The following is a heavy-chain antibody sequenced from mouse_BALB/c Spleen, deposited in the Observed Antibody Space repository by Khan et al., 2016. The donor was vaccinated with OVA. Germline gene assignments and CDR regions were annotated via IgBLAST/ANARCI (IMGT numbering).Heavy chain of an antibody. CDR1: GFTFSNFW. V-gene: IGHV6-6*02. CDR2: IRLKSNNYAT. D-gene: IGHD1-1*02. Sequence: EVKLEVSGGGLVQPGGSMKLSCVASGFTFSNFWMNWVRQSPEKGLEWVAEIRLKSNNYATHYAVSVKGRFTISRDDSKSSVYMQMHNLRAEDTGIYYGSRPGGCYAWFAYWGQGTLVTVSA. J-gene: IGHJ3*01. CDR3: SRPGGCYAWFAY.